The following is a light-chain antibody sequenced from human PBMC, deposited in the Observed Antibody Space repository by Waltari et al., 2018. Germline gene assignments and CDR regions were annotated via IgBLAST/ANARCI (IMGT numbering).Light chain of an antibody. Sequence: DIQMTQSPSSLSASVGDRVTISCRASQSIISSLNWYQQKPGKAPKLLIYAAPSLQSGVPSSFSGSGSGTDFTLTISSLQPEDIATYYCQQSYTMPRTFGQGTKVEIK. J-gene: IGKJ1*01. CDR2: AAP. V-gene: IGKV1-39*01. CDR1: QSIISS. CDR3: QQSYTMPRT.